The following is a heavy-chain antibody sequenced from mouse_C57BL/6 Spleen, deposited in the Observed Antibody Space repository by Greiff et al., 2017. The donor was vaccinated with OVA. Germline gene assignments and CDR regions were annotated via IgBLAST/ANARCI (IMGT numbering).Heavy chain of an antibody. V-gene: IGHV1-59*01. J-gene: IGHJ3*01. CDR2: IDPSDSYT. CDR1: GYTFTSYW. Sequence: QVQLKQPGAELVRPGTSVKLSCKASGYTFTSYWMHWVKQRPGQGLEWIGVIDPSDSYTNYNQKFKGKATLTVDTSSSTAYMQLSSLTSEDSAVYYCARGGDVGFAYWGQGTLVTVSA. D-gene: IGHD3-3*01. CDR3: ARGGDVGFAY.